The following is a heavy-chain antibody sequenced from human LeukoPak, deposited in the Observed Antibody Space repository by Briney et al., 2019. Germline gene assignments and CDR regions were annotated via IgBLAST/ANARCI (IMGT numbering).Heavy chain of an antibody. D-gene: IGHD3-22*01. CDR3: ARDSYYDSSGYYYYYYYYMDV. Sequence: ASVKVSCKASGYTFTSYGISWVRQAPGQGLEWMGWISAYNGNTNYAQKLQSRVTMTTDTSTSTAYMELRSLRSDDTAVYYCARDSYYDSSGYYYYYYYYMDVWGKGTTVTVSS. CDR1: GYTFTSYG. CDR2: ISAYNGNT. J-gene: IGHJ6*03. V-gene: IGHV1-18*01.